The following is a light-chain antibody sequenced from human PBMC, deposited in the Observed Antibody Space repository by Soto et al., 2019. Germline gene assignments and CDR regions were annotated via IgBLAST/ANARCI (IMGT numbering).Light chain of an antibody. Sequence: NFMLTQPHSVSESPGKTVTISCRRSSGSIASNYVQWFQQRPGSAPTIVISEDKERPSGVPDPFSGSIDSTSNSASLTISGLKPEDEADYYCQSYDSRNQVFGGGNKLTVL. CDR1: SGSIASNY. CDR3: QSYDSRNQV. V-gene: IGLV6-57*03. J-gene: IGLJ2*01. CDR2: EDK.